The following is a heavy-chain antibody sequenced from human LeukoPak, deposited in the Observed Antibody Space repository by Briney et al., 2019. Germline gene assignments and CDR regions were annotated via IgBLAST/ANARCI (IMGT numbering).Heavy chain of an antibody. CDR2: IYYSGST. J-gene: IGHJ4*02. D-gene: IGHD3-10*01. CDR3: ARAGGFEELFEYQIDY. CDR1: GGSISSYY. V-gene: IGHV4-59*01. Sequence: SETLSLTCTVSGGSISSYYWSWIRQPPGKGLEWIGYIYYSGSTNYNPSLKSRVTISVDTSKNQFSLKLSSVTAADTAVYYCARAGGFEELFEYQIDYWGQGTLVTVSS.